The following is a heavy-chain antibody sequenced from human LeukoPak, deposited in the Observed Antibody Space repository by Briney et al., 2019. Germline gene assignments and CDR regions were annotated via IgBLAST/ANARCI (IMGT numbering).Heavy chain of an antibody. J-gene: IGHJ5*02. CDR3: ARGPPHLGYCSGGSCYSMRNWFDP. CDR1: GGSFSGYY. D-gene: IGHD2-15*01. V-gene: IGHV4-34*01. CDR2: INHSGST. Sequence: PSETLSLTCAVYGGSFSGYYWSWIRQPPGKGLEWIGEINHSGSTNYNPSLKSRVTISVDTSKNQFSLKLSSVTAADTAVYYCARGPPHLGYCSGGSCYSMRNWFDPWGQGTLVTVSS.